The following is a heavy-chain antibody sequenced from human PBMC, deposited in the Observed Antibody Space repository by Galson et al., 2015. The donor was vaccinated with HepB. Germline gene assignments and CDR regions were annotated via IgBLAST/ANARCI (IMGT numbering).Heavy chain of an antibody. Sequence: SVKVSCKASGYTFTSYGISWVRQAPGQGLEWMGWISACNGNTNYAQKLQGRVTMTTDTSTSTAYMELRSLRSDDTAVYYCARDTKYYDILTGYYDYYYYGMDVWGQGTTVTVSS. CDR3: ARDTKYYDILTGYYDYYYYGMDV. D-gene: IGHD3-9*01. V-gene: IGHV1-18*04. J-gene: IGHJ6*02. CDR2: ISACNGNT. CDR1: GYTFTSYG.